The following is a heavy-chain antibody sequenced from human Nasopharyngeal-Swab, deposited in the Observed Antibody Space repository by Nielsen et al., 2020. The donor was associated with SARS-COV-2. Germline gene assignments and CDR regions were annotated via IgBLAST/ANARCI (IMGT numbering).Heavy chain of an antibody. V-gene: IGHV2-70*12. J-gene: IGHJ5*02. CDR1: GFSLSTSGMC. D-gene: IGHD6-19*01. CDR2: LDWDDDK. CDR3: AHRGIAVASGWFDP. Sequence: SGPTLANPTQTLTLTCTFSGFSLSTSGMCVSWIRQPPGKALEWLARLDWDDDKYYSTSLTTRLTISKDTSKNQVVLTMTNMDPVDTATYYCAHRGIAVASGWFDPWGQGTLVTVSS.